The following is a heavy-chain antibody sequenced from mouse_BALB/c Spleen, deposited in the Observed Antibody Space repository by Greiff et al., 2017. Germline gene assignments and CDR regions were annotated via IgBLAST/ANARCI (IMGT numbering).Heavy chain of an antibody. J-gene: IGHJ4*01. Sequence: EVQLVESGPGLVKPSQSLSLTCSVTGYSITSGYYWNWIRQFPGNKLEWMGYISYDGSNNYNPSLKNRISITRDTSKNQFFLKLNSVTTEDTATYYCARGDYGSRYAMDYWGQGTSVTVSS. V-gene: IGHV3-6*02. D-gene: IGHD1-1*01. CDR1: GYSITSGYY. CDR3: ARGDYGSRYAMDY. CDR2: ISYDGSN.